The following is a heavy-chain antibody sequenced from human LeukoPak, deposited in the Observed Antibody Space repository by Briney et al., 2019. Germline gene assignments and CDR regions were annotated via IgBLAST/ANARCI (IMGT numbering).Heavy chain of an antibody. CDR2: IKSKTDGGTT. D-gene: IGHD6-13*01. Sequence: GGSLRLSCAASGFTFSNAWMSWVRQAPGKGLEWVGRIKSKTDGGTTDYAAPVKGRFTISRDDSKNTLYLQMNSLKTEDTAVYYCTTERYSSLSFSYFDYWGQGTLVTVSS. CDR3: TTERYSSLSFSYFDY. J-gene: IGHJ4*02. V-gene: IGHV3-15*01. CDR1: GFTFSNAW.